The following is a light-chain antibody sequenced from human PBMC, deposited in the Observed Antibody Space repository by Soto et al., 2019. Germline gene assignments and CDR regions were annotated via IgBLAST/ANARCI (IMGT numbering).Light chain of an antibody. CDR2: LGS. Sequence: EIVMTQSPLSLPVTPGEPAPISCRSSQSLLHSNGINYLDWYLQKPGQSPQLLIYLGSNRASGVPARFSGSGSGTDFTLKISRVETEDVGVYYCMQALQTPTFGGGTKVEIK. J-gene: IGKJ4*01. CDR1: QSLLHSNGINY. CDR3: MQALQTPT. V-gene: IGKV2-28*01.